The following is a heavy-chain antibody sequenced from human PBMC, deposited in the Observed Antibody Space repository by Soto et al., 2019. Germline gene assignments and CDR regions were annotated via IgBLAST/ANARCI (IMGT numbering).Heavy chain of an antibody. J-gene: IGHJ6*02. Sequence: QVQLQESGPGLVKPSQTLSLTCTVSGGSISSGGYYWSWIRQHPGKGLEWIGYIYYSGSTYYNPSLKSRVTISVDPSKNQLSLKLSSVTAADTAVYYCARDRLRVSNPVWGQGTTVTVSS. CDR2: IYYSGST. CDR1: GGSISSGGYY. CDR3: ARDRLRVSNPV. D-gene: IGHD4-17*01. V-gene: IGHV4-31*03.